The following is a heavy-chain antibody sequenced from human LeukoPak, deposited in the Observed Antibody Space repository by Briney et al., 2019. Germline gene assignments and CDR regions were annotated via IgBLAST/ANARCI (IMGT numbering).Heavy chain of an antibody. V-gene: IGHV3-30*18. CDR1: GFSFSTFG. CDR3: AKDNQVLDY. Sequence: PGGSLRLSCAASGFSFSTFGMHWVRQTPGKGLEWVSHISKDESNKYYADSVRGRFTISRDSSTNTLFLQMNNLRIEDTAVYYCAKDNQVLDYWGQGTLVTVSS. J-gene: IGHJ4*02. CDR2: ISKDESNK.